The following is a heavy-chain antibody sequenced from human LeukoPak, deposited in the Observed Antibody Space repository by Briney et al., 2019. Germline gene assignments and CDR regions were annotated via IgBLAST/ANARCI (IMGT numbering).Heavy chain of an antibody. CDR1: GFTFSSYT. J-gene: IGHJ4*02. CDR2: ISGISSYI. V-gene: IGHV3-21*01. D-gene: IGHD3-10*01. CDR3: ARGYGSGSYYGDY. Sequence: GRSLRLSCAASGFTFSSYTMNWVRQAPGKGLEWVPSISGISSYIYYADSVKGRFTISRDNAKNSLYLQMNSLRAEDTAVYYCARGYGSGSYYGDYWGQGTLVTVSS.